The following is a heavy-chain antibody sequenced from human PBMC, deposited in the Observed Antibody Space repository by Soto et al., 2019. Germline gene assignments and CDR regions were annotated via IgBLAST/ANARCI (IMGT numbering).Heavy chain of an antibody. CDR2: INAGNGNT. D-gene: IGHD3-10*01. J-gene: IGHJ4*02. Sequence: ASVKVSCNASGYTFTSYAMHWVRQAPGQNLEWKGWINAGNGNTKYSQKFQGRVTITRDTSASTAYMELSSLRSEDTAVYYCARDHDYYGSGSYYSNFDYWGQGTMVTVS. CDR3: ARDHDYYGSGSYYSNFDY. CDR1: GYTFTSYA. V-gene: IGHV1-3*01.